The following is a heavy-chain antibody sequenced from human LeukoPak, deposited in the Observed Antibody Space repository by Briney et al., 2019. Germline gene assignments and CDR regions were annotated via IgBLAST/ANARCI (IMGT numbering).Heavy chain of an antibody. CDR2: IYYSGIT. J-gene: IGHJ4*02. CDR1: GGSISSGGYY. D-gene: IGHD3-22*01. Sequence: SQTLSLTCSVSGGSISSGGYYWSWIRQHPGKSLEWIGYIYYSGITYYNPSLKSRVTISVDTSKNQFSLKLSSVTAADTAVYYCARGGYYYDNSGYATFDYWGQGTLVTVSS. CDR3: ARGGYYYDNSGYATFDY. V-gene: IGHV4-31*03.